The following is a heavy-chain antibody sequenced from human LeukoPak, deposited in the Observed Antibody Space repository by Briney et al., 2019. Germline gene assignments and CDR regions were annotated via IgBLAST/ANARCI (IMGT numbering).Heavy chain of an antibody. CDR2: INHSGST. D-gene: IGHD3-22*01. V-gene: IGHV4-34*01. CDR1: GGSFSGYY. J-gene: IGHJ4*02. CDR3: ARLDYYDSSGYYHNGSFDY. Sequence: SETLSLTCAVYGGSFSGYYWSWIRQPPGKGLEWIGEINHSGSTNYNPSLKSRVTISVDTSKNQFSLKLSSVTAADTAVYYCARLDYYDSSGYYHNGSFDYWGQGTLVTVSS.